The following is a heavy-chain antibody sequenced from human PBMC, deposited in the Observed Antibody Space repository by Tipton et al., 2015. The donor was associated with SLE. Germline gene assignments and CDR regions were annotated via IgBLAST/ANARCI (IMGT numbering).Heavy chain of an antibody. V-gene: IGHV4-34*01. J-gene: IGHJ3*02. CDR3: ARRYIKQWLAGAFDI. D-gene: IGHD6-19*01. Sequence: LRLSCAVYGGSFSGYYWSWIRQPPGKGLEWIGEINHSGSTNYNPSLKSRVTISVDTSKNQFSLKLSSVTAADTAVYYCARRYIKQWLAGAFDIWVQGTMVTVSS. CDR2: INHSGST. CDR1: GGSFSGYY.